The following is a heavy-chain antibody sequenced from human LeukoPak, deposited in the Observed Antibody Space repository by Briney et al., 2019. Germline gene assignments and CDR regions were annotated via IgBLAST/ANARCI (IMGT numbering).Heavy chain of an antibody. CDR3: AAHNYYYYGMDV. CDR1: GGSFSGYY. CDR2: INHSGST. J-gene: IGHJ6*02. V-gene: IGHV4-34*01. Sequence: SETLSLTCAVYGGSFSGYYWRWIRQPPGKGLEWIGEINHSGSTNYNPSLKSRVTISVDTSKNQFSLKLSSVTAADTAVYYCAAHNYYYYGMDVWGQGTTVTVSS.